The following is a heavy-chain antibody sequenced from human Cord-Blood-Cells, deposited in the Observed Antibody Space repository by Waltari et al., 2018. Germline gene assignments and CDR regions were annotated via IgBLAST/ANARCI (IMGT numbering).Heavy chain of an antibody. CDR1: GGTFSSYA. D-gene: IGHD1-7*01. CDR2: IIPIFGTA. CDR3: AKQAAAPGITGTFDY. V-gene: IGHV1-69*01. Sequence: QVQLVQSGAEVQKPGSSVKVSCKASGGTFSSYAISWVRQAPGQGLEWMGGIIPIFGTANYAQKFQGRVTITADESTSTAYMELSSLRSEDTAVYYCAKQAAAPGITGTFDYWGQGTLVTVSS. J-gene: IGHJ4*02.